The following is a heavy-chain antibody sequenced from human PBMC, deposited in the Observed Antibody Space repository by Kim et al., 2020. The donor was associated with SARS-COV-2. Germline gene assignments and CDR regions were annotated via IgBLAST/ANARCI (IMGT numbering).Heavy chain of an antibody. CDR1: GGSISSGDYY. Sequence: SETLSLTCTVSGGSISSGDYYWSWIRQPPGKGLEWIGYIYYSGSTYYNPSLKSRVTISVDTSKNQFSLKLSSVTAADTAVYYCARVIVLRFLEWLPNWFDPWGQGTLVTVSS. V-gene: IGHV4-30-4*01. D-gene: IGHD3-3*01. CDR3: ARVIVLRFLEWLPNWFDP. CDR2: IYYSGST. J-gene: IGHJ5*02.